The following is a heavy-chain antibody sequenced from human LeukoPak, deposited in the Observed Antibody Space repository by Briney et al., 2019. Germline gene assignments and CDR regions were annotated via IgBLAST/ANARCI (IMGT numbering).Heavy chain of an antibody. CDR3: APXXXXXYX. V-gene: IGHV1-69-2*01. J-gene: IGHJ4*02. Sequence: ASVKVSCKASGYSFSDYFLHWMKQTPGKGPEWMGRLDPEDGRTIYAARFQGRLTTTADLSADTAYMELSGLRPDATSVHYCAPXXXXXYXXXQXTLVTVSS. CDR2: LDPEDGRT. CDR1: GYSFSDYF.